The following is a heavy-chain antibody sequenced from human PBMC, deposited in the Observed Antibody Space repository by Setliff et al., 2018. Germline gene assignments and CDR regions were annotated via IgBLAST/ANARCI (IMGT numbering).Heavy chain of an antibody. D-gene: IGHD3-22*01. CDR2: IYYSGSTS. V-gene: IGHV4-31*03. CDR3: ARGITSGGYWGQRFLYLDV. CDR1: GGSISSGGYY. Sequence: LSLTCTVSGGSISSGGYYWSWIRQHPGKGLEWIGYIYYSGSTSYYNPSLKSRVTISVDTSKNHVSLKLSSVTAADTAVYYCARGITSGGYWGQRFLYLDVWGRGTTVTVSS. J-gene: IGHJ6*03.